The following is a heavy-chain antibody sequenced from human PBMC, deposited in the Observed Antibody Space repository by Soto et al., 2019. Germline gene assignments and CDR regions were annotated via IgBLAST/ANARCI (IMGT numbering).Heavy chain of an antibody. D-gene: IGHD2-2*02. CDR3: ATDIHATWLLNS. J-gene: IGHJ4*02. CDR1: GFTFSRYA. CDR2: ISHDGSQI. V-gene: IGHV3-30*04. Sequence: GGSLRLSCAASGFTFSRYAMNWVRQAPGKGLEWVALISHDGSQIFYADSVKGRFTIFRDNSKNTLYLQMNSLRAEDTSLYLCATDIHATWLLNSWGQGTLVTVSS.